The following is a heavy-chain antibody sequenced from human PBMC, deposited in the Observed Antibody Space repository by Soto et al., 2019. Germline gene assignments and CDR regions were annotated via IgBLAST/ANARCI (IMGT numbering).Heavy chain of an antibody. CDR3: ARDPQRRDWSYGTRGNWFDP. V-gene: IGHV1-2*04. CDR2: INPNSGGT. CDR1: GYTFTGYY. D-gene: IGHD3-9*01. Sequence: ASVKVSCKASGYTFTGYYMHWVRQAPGQGLEWMGWINPNSGGTNYAQKFQGWVTMTRDTSISTAYMELSRLRSDDTAVYYCARDPQRRDWSYGTRGNWFDPWGQCTRVAVSS. J-gene: IGHJ5*02.